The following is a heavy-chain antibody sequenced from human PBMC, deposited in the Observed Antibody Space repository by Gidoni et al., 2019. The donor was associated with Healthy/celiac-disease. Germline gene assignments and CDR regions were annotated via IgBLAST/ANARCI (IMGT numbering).Heavy chain of an antibody. Sequence: QVQLVQSGAEVKKPGSSVQVSCKASGGTFSSYAISWVRQAPGQGLEWMGGIIPLFGTANYAQKFQGRVTITADESTSTAYMELSSLRSEDTAVYYCARDRKGSSGYRWGYYDYGMDVWGQGTTVTVSS. J-gene: IGHJ6*02. D-gene: IGHD3-22*01. CDR3: ARDRKGSSGYRWGYYDYGMDV. V-gene: IGHV1-69*01. CDR2: IIPLFGTA. CDR1: GGTFSSYA.